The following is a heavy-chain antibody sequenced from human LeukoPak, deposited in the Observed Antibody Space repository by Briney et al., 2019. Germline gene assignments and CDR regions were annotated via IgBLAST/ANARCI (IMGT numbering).Heavy chain of an antibody. Sequence: ASVKVSCKASGYTFTGYYMHWVRQAPGQGLEWMGWINPNSGGTNYAQKFQGRVTMTRDTSISTAYMELSRLRSDDTAVYYCARDFRHIVITFGGVIAPYGMDVWGQGTTVTVSS. J-gene: IGHJ6*02. V-gene: IGHV1-2*02. D-gene: IGHD3-16*02. CDR2: INPNSGGT. CDR3: ARDFRHIVITFGGVIAPYGMDV. CDR1: GYTFTGYY.